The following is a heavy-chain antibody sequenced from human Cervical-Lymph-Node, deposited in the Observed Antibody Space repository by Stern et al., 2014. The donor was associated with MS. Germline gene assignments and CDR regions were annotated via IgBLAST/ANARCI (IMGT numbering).Heavy chain of an antibody. CDR1: GFSLSTSGLG. J-gene: IGHJ5*02. Sequence: ESGPTQVKPTQTLTLTCTFSGFSLSTSGLGVGWIRQPPGKALEWLTLIFWDDDKRYSPSLKSRLTITKGTSKNQVVLTMTDMDPVDTATYYCALARLGSCSGGSCYWFDPWGQGTLVTVSS. D-gene: IGHD2-15*01. CDR2: IFWDDDK. CDR3: ALARLGSCSGGSCYWFDP. V-gene: IGHV2-5*02.